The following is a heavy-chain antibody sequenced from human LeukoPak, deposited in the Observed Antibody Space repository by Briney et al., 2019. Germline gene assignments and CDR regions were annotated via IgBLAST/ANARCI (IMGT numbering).Heavy chain of an antibody. J-gene: IGHJ4*02. CDR3: ARDLTYCSGGSCYSGVGEFDY. Sequence: ASVKVSCKASGYTFTSYYMHWVRQAPGQGLEWMGIINPSGGSTSYAQKFQGRVTMTRDMSTSTVYMELSSLRSEDTAVYYCARDLTYCSGGSCYSGVGEFDYWGQGTLVTVSS. CDR1: GYTFTSYY. V-gene: IGHV1-46*01. CDR2: INPSGGST. D-gene: IGHD2-15*01.